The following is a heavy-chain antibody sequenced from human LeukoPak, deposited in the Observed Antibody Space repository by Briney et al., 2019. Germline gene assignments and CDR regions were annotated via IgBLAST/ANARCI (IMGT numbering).Heavy chain of an antibody. V-gene: IGHV3-48*04. CDR3: ARSISGRFDS. J-gene: IGHJ5*01. D-gene: IGHD3-3*02. CDR2: ISSSSSTI. Sequence: GGSLRLSCAASGFTFSSYSMNWVRQAPGKGLEWVSYISSSSSTIYYADSVKGRFTISRDNAKNSLYLQMNSLRAEDTAVYYCARSISGRFDSWGQGTLVTVSS. CDR1: GFTFSSYS.